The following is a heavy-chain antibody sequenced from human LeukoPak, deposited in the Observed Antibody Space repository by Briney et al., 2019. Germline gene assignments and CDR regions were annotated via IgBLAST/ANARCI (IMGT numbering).Heavy chain of an antibody. D-gene: IGHD2-2*01. CDR3: ARGYCSSTSCPNWFDP. CDR2: INHSGST. V-gene: IGHV4-34*01. J-gene: IGHJ5*02. CDR1: GGSFSGYY. Sequence: SETLSLTCAVYGGSFSGYYWSWIRQPPGKGLEWLGEINHSGSTNYNPSLKSRVTISVDTSKNQFSLKLSSVTAADTAVYYCARGYCSSTSCPNWFDPWGQGTLVTVSS.